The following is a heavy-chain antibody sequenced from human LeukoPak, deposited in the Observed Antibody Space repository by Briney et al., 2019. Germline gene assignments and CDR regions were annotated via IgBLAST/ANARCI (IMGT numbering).Heavy chain of an antibody. D-gene: IGHD3-10*01. V-gene: IGHV3-23*01. CDR2: ISGGGIST. J-gene: IGHJ5*02. CDR3: AKDRRHYYGSGSYYFNWFDP. CDR1: GFTFSSYS. Sequence: GGSLRLSCAASGFTFSSYSMNWVRQAPGKGLEWVSAISGGGISTYYADSVKGRFTISRDNSKNTLYLQMNSLRAEDTAVYYCAKDRRHYYGSGSYYFNWFDPWGQGTLVTVSS.